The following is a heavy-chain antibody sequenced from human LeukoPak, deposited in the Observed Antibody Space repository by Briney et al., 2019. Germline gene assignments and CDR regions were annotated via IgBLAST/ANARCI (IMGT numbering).Heavy chain of an antibody. V-gene: IGHV3-23*01. D-gene: IGHD3-9*01. CDR3: AKGRVLRYFDWSH. Sequence: GGSLRLSCAASGFTLSNYPMGWVRQAPVKGLEWLSAIGEEKSGSWTKSADSVKGRFTISRDNAKNSLYLQMNSLRAEDTAVYYCAKGRVLRYFDWSHWGQGTLVTVSS. CDR1: GFTLSNYP. CDR2: IGEEKSGSWT. J-gene: IGHJ4*02.